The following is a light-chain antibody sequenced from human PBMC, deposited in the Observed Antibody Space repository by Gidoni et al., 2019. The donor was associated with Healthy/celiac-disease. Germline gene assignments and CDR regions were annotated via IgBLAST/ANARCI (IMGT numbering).Light chain of an antibody. Sequence: QSALPQPASLSGSPGQSITISCTGTSSDVGGYNYVSWYQQHPGKAPKLMIYDVSKRPSGVSNRFSGSKSGNTASLTISGLQAEDEAEYYCSSYTSSSTEVFGGGTKLTVL. J-gene: IGLJ2*01. CDR3: SSYTSSSTEV. V-gene: IGLV2-14*01. CDR2: DVS. CDR1: SSDVGGYNY.